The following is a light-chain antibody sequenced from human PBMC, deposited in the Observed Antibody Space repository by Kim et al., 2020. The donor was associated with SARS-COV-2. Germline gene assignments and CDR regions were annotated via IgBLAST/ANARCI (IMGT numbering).Light chain of an antibody. CDR2: QDS. Sequence: VSVSQGQTASITCSGDKLGDKYACWYQQKPGQSPVVVIYQDSKRPSGIPERFSGSNSGNTATLTISGTQAMDEADYYCQAWDSRVVFGGGTQLTVL. CDR1: KLGDKY. V-gene: IGLV3-1*01. J-gene: IGLJ2*01. CDR3: QAWDSRVV.